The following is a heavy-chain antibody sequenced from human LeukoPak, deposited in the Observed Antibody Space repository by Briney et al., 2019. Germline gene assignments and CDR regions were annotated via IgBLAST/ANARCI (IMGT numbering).Heavy chain of an antibody. D-gene: IGHD3-3*01. J-gene: IGHJ4*02. V-gene: IGHV4-34*01. CDR2: INHSGST. Sequence: SEALSLTCAVYGGSFSGYYWSWIRQPPGKGLEWIGEINHSGSTNYNPSLKSRVTMSVDTSKNQFSLKLSSVTAADTAVYYCARGYYDFWSGYGTLDYWGQGTLVTVSS. CDR1: GGSFSGYY. CDR3: ARGYYDFWSGYGTLDY.